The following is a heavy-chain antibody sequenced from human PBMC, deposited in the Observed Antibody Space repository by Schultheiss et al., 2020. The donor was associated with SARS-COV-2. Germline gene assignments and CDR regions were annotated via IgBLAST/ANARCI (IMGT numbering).Heavy chain of an antibody. V-gene: IGHV3-23*01. CDR3: AKSFWGIAGAPIDY. D-gene: IGHD6-19*01. CDR1: GFTFDDYA. Sequence: GGSLRLSCAASGFTFDDYAMHWVRQAPGKGLEWVSAISGSGGSTYYADSVKGRFTISRDNSKNTLYLQMNSLRAEDTAVYYCAKSFWGIAGAPIDYWGQGTLVTVSS. CDR2: ISGSGGST. J-gene: IGHJ4*02.